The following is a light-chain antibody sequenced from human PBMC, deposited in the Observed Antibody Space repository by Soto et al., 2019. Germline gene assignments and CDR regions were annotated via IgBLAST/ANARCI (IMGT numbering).Light chain of an antibody. CDR2: AAS. CDR1: QGIGNY. V-gene: IGKV1-27*01. Sequence: DIQMTQSPSSLSASLGDRVTITCRASQGIGNYLAWYQLQPGKVPKLLIYAASTLQSGVPSRFSGSGSGTDFTLTIRSLQPEDVATYFCQKYNSAPRTFGQETKVAI. J-gene: IGKJ1*01. CDR3: QKYNSAPRT.